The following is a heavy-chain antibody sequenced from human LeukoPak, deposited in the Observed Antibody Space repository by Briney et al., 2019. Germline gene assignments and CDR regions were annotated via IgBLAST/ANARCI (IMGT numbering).Heavy chain of an antibody. V-gene: IGHV3-30*03. CDR2: ISYDGSNK. CDR1: GFTFSSYD. D-gene: IGHD3-22*01. Sequence: GGSLRLSCAASGFTFSSYDMHWVRQAPGKGLEWVAVISYDGSNKYYADSVKGRFTISRDNSKNTLYLQMNSLRAEDTAVYYCARTITMIVLGMDVWGQGTTVTVSS. J-gene: IGHJ6*02. CDR3: ARTITMIVLGMDV.